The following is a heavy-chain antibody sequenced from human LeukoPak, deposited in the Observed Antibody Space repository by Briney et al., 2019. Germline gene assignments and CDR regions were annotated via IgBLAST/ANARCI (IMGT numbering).Heavy chain of an antibody. J-gene: IGHJ4*02. CDR2: ISGHNGDV. Sequence: GASVKVSCKASGYTFSNYGITWVRQAPGQGLEWMGTISGHNGDVNYAPKFQGRVTMTTDTSTTTAYMELRSLRFDDTAVYYCARYNSLLRGVTTSDYWGQGTLVTLSS. D-gene: IGHD3-10*01. CDR3: ARYNSLLRGVTTSDY. CDR1: GYTFSNYG. V-gene: IGHV1-18*01.